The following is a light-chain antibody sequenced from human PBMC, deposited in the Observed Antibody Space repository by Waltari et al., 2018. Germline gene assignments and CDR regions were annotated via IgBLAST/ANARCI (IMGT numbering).Light chain of an antibody. V-gene: IGKV1-5*03. Sequence: DIQMTQSPSTLSASVGARVIISCRASQSISNWLALYHQRPGKAPKLLVYKSSTLKSGVPSRFSGSGSCTEFTLSISSLQPEDFATYYCQQYNSYSLLSFGGGTKVEIK. CDR1: QSISNW. CDR2: KSS. J-gene: IGKJ4*01. CDR3: QQYNSYSLLS.